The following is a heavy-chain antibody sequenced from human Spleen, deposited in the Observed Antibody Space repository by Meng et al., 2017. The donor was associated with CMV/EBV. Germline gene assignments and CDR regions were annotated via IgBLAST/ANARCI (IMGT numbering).Heavy chain of an antibody. J-gene: IGHJ4*02. CDR3: GSWRGGNYYDY. D-gene: IGHD3-16*01. CDR2: IYNSGST. CDR1: GGSISNGDYY. Sequence: QSQRQGAAPGLGQPSQTLPLTCTVRGGSISNGDYYWSWIRQPPGKGLECIGYIYNSGSTYYNPSLKSRVIISVDTSKNQFSLKLSSVTAADTAVYYCGSWRGGNYYDYWGQGTLVTVSS. V-gene: IGHV4-30-4*01.